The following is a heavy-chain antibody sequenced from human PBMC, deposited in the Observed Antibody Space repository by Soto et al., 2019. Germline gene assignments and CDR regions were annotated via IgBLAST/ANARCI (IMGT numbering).Heavy chain of an antibody. V-gene: IGHV1-69*13. J-gene: IGHJ4*02. CDR3: AISSTGSGGECYFQTLDY. CDR1: VGTFSSYA. D-gene: IGHD2-21*01. Sequence: SVKVSCKASVGTFSSYAISWVRQAPGQGLEWMGGIIPIFGTANYAQKFQGRVTITADESTSTAYMELSSLRSEDTAVYYCAISSTGSGGECYFQTLDYWGQGTLVTVSS. CDR2: IIPIFGTA.